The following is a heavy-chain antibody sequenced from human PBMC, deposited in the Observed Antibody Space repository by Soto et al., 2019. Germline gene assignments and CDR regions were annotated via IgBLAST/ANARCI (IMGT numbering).Heavy chain of an antibody. D-gene: IGHD3-16*01. CDR3: AKERGGAFTSSRYFDY. V-gene: IGHV3-23*01. Sequence: EMQLLVSGGGLAQPGGSLRPSCAASGFGFSSYAMSWVRQAPGKGLEWGSGITPGGGTTNYADSVKGRFTISRENSNNTLYLETNSLRVEDTAIYYCAKERGGAFTSSRYFDYWGQATLVTVSS. CDR2: ITPGGGTT. CDR1: GFGFSSYA. J-gene: IGHJ4*02.